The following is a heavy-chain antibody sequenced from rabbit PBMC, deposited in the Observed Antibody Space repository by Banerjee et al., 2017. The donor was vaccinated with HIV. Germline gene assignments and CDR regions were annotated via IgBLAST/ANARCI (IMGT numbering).Heavy chain of an antibody. D-gene: IGHD4-2*01. Sequence: GRFTISRSTSLNTVDLKMTSLTVADTATYFCVGGIYGGNGYFNLWGPGTLVTVS. J-gene: IGHJ4*01. V-gene: IGHV1S43*01. CDR3: VGGIYGGNGYFNL.